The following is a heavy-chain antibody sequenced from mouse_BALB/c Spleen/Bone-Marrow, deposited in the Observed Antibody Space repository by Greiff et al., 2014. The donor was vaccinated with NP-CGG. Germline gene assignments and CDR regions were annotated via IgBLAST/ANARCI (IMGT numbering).Heavy chain of an antibody. Sequence: EVQLQQSGPELVKPGASMKISCKASGYSFTGYTINWVKQSHGKNLEWIGLINPYKGGTSYNQKFKDKATLTVDKSSSTAYMELLSLTSEDSAVYYCARYRDDYGCGDYWGQGTTLTVSS. CDR2: INPYKGGT. J-gene: IGHJ2*01. V-gene: IGHV1-31*01. D-gene: IGHD1-2*01. CDR3: ARYRDDYGCGDY. CDR1: GYSFTGYT.